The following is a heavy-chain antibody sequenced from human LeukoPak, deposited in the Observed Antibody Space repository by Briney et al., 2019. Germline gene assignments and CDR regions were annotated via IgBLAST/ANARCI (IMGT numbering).Heavy chain of an antibody. Sequence: GGSLRLSCAASGFTFSSYEMNWVRQAPGKGLEWVSYISSSGSTIYYADSVKGRFTISRDNAKNSLYLQMNSLKTEDTAVYYCTRELLKGYDYYYDYYMDVWGKGTTVTISS. D-gene: IGHD1-26*01. CDR3: TRELLKGYDYYYDYYMDV. CDR2: ISSSGSTI. CDR1: GFTFSSYE. J-gene: IGHJ6*03. V-gene: IGHV3-48*03.